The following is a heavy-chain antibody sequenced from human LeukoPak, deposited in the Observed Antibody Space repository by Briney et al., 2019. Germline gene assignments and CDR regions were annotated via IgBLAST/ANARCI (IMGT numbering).Heavy chain of an antibody. V-gene: IGHV3-48*03. D-gene: IGHD3-16*01. CDR3: ARGGSLGYLLNAFDI. Sequence: GGSLRLSCAASGFTFSNHEMDWVRQAPGKGLEWVSYISASGNTIYADSVRGRFTISRDNARKSVSLQMNSLRAEDTAVYYCARGGSLGYLLNAFDIWGQGPMVTV. J-gene: IGHJ3*02. CDR2: ISASGNTI. CDR1: GFTFSNHE.